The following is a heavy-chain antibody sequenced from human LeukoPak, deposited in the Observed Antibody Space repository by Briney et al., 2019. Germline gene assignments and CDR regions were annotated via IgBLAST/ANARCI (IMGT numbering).Heavy chain of an antibody. CDR2: ITSSLSYI. V-gene: IGHV3-21*01. D-gene: IGHD2-15*01. CDR3: ARDVAATYYYYGMDV. Sequence: GGSLRLSCAASGFTFKSYTMNWVRQAPGKGLEWVSSITSSLSYISYADSVKGRFTISRDNAKNSLSLQMNSLRAEDTAVYYCARDVAATYYYYGMDVWGQGTTVTVSS. J-gene: IGHJ6*02. CDR1: GFTFKSYT.